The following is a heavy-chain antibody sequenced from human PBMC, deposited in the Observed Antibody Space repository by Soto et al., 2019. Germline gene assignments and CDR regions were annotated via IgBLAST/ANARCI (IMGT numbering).Heavy chain of an antibody. CDR1: GGSFSGYY. D-gene: IGHD3-10*01. Sequence: SEALSLTCAVYGGSFSGYYWSWIRQPPGKGLEWIGEINHSGSTNYNPSLKSRVTISVDTSKNQFSLKLSSVTAADTAVYYCASHTTSMGRGVTLYYGMDVWGQGTTVTVS. CDR2: INHSGST. J-gene: IGHJ6*02. V-gene: IGHV4-34*01. CDR3: ASHTTSMGRGVTLYYGMDV.